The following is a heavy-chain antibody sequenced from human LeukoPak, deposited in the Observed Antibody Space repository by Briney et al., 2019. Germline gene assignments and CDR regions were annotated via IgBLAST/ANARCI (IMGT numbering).Heavy chain of an antibody. D-gene: IGHD4-11*01. CDR2: IYSGGST. CDR1: GFTVSSNY. J-gene: IGHJ6*02. Sequence: GGSLRLSCAASGFTVSSNYMGWVRQAPGKGLEWVSVIYSGGSTYYADSVKGRFTISRDNSKNTLYLQMNSLRAEDTAVYYCARDGSNPLYYYCGMDVWGQGTTVTVSS. CDR3: ARDGSNPLYYYCGMDV. V-gene: IGHV3-66*01.